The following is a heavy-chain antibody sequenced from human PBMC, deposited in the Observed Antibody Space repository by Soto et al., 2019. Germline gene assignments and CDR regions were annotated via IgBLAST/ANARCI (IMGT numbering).Heavy chain of an antibody. Sequence: SGPTLVNPTQTLTRPCTFSGFSLSTNRVGVGWIRQPPGKALALLTLIYGDDNKHYSPSLKTRLTITKDTSKNQVVLTLTNMDPLETDKYYCQQSPGFSSRHRCAYLDYWRLATLVHVS. V-gene: IGHV2-5*02. CDR3: QQSPGFSSRHRCAYLDY. CDR2: IYGDDNK. CDR1: GFSLSTNRVG. J-gene: IGHJ4*02. D-gene: IGHD3-9*01.